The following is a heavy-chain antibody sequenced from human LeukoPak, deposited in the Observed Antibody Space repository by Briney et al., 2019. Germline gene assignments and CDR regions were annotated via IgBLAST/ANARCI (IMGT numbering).Heavy chain of an antibody. D-gene: IGHD5-18*01. CDR3: AKGTRGYSYGLPDY. Sequence: GGSLRLSCAASGFTFSSYAMSWVCQAPGKGLEWVSAISGSGGSTYYADSVKGRFTISRDNSKNTLYLQMNSLRAEDTAVYYCAKGTRGYSYGLPDYWGQGTLVTVSS. J-gene: IGHJ4*02. V-gene: IGHV3-23*01. CDR1: GFTFSSYA. CDR2: ISGSGGST.